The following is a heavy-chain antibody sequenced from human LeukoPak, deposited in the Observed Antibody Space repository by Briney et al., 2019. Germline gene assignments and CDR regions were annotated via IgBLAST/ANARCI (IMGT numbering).Heavy chain of an antibody. CDR3: ASLGGSGSWNFGY. CDR2: IYYDGST. D-gene: IGHD3-10*01. V-gene: IGHV4-59*01. Sequence: SETLSLPCAVSRGSISSYYWSWIRQSPGKGLEWIGYIYYDGSTNYNPSLKSRATISLDTSKNQFSLRLSSVTAADTAVYYCASLGGSGSWNFGYWGQGALVTVSS. CDR1: RGSISSYY. J-gene: IGHJ4*02.